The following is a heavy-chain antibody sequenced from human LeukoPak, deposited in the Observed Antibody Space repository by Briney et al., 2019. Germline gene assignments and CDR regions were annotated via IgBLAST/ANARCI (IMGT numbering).Heavy chain of an antibody. CDR1: GGSFSGYY. Sequence: SETLSLTCAVYGGSFSGYYWSWIRQPPGKGLEWIGEINHSGSTNYNPSLKSRVTISVDTSKNQFSLMLSSVTAADTAVFYCARGAFASGYCSGGSRQRNYGMDIWGQGTTVTVSS. CDR3: ARGAFASGYCSGGSRQRNYGMDI. CDR2: INHSGST. V-gene: IGHV4-34*01. D-gene: IGHD2-15*01. J-gene: IGHJ6*02.